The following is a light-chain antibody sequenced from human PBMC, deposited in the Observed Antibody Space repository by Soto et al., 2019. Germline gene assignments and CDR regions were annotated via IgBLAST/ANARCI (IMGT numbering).Light chain of an antibody. CDR3: QSYDSSLSEV. CDR2: VNS. Sequence: QSALTQPPSVSGAPGQRVTIFCTGTSSNIGAGYDVHWYQQLPGTAPKPLIYVNSNRPSGVPDRFSGSKSGTSASLGITGLQAEDEADYYCQSYDSSLSEVFGTGTKVTVL. CDR1: SSNIGAGYD. J-gene: IGLJ1*01. V-gene: IGLV1-40*01.